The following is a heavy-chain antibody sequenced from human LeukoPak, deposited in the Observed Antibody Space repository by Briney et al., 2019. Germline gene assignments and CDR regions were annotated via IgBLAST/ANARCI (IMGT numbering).Heavy chain of an antibody. Sequence: ASVKVSCKASGYTFTGYYMHWVRQAPGQGLEWMGWITPGGVTNYPQKFQGRVAITWDTSITTAYMDLSRLTSDDTAVYYCARDRYGDGFAHFDYWGQGALVTVSS. V-gene: IGHV1-2*02. CDR1: GYTFTGYY. CDR3: ARDRYGDGFAHFDY. J-gene: IGHJ4*02. CDR2: ITPGGVT. D-gene: IGHD5-24*01.